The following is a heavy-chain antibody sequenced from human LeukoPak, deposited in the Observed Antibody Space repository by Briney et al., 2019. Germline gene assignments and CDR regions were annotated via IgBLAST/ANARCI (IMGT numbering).Heavy chain of an antibody. Sequence: SETLSLTCAVYGGSFSGYYWSWIRQPPGKGLEWIGEINHSGSTNYNPSLKSRVTISVDTSKNQFSLKLSSVTAADTAVYYCARGYYDFWSGYGLGPYYYGMDVWGQGTTVTVSS. CDR3: ARGYYDFWSGYGLGPYYYGMDV. V-gene: IGHV4-34*01. CDR1: GGSFSGYY. CDR2: INHSGST. D-gene: IGHD3-3*01. J-gene: IGHJ6*02.